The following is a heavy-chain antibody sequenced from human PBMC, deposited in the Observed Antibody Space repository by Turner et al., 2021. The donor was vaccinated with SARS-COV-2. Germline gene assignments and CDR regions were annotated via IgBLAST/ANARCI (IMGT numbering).Heavy chain of an antibody. CDR3: ARDHLDPSTVTTWRGFDP. Sequence: HVQLQESGPGLVKPSQTLSLTCTVSGGPISRGGYYWHWIRQHPGKGLEWIGYIYYSGSTYYNPSLKSRVTISVDTSKNQFSLKLSSVTAADTAVYYCARDHLDPSTVTTWRGFDPWGQGTLVTVSS. J-gene: IGHJ5*02. CDR2: IYYSGST. D-gene: IGHD4-17*01. CDR1: GGPISRGGYY. V-gene: IGHV4-31*03.